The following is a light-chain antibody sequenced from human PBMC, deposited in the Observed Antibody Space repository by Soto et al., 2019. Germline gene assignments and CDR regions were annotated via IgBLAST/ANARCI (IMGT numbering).Light chain of an antibody. V-gene: IGLV2-23*02. Sequence: QSVLTQPASVSGSPGQSITISCTGSSSDVGSYTLVSWYQQHPGKFPKLMIYEVSKRPSGVSVRFSGSRSGNTASLTISGLQAEDEADYFCWSYAGSFTYVFGTGTKVTVL. CDR1: SSDVGSYTL. CDR2: EVS. J-gene: IGLJ1*01. CDR3: WSYAGSFTYV.